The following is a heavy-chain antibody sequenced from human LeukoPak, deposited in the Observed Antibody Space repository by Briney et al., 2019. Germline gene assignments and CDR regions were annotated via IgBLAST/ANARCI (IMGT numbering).Heavy chain of an antibody. V-gene: IGHV4-59*12. Sequence: SETLSLTCTVSGGSISSYYWSWIRQPPGKGLEWIGYIYYSGSTNYNPSLKSRVTISVDTSKNQFSLKLSSVTAADTAVYYCATDQTLLPLDPWGQGTLVTVSS. CDR2: IYYSGST. D-gene: IGHD2-15*01. J-gene: IGHJ5*02. CDR1: GGSISSYY. CDR3: ATDQTLLPLDP.